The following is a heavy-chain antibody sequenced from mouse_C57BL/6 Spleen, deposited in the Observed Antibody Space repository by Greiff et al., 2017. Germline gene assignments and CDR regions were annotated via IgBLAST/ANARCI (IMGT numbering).Heavy chain of an antibody. CDR1: GFSFNTYA. Sequence: EVQLQESGGGLVQPKGSLKLSCAASGFSFNTYAMNWVRQAPGKGLEWVARISSKSNNYASHYAVSGKDRFTISRADSTSMLYLQMNHLKTEVTAMYYCVRQSESSDYGYDYYAMDYWGQGTSVTVSS. CDR3: VRQSESSDYGYDYYAMDY. J-gene: IGHJ4*01. V-gene: IGHV10-1*01. CDR2: ISSKSNNYAS. D-gene: IGHD2-2*01.